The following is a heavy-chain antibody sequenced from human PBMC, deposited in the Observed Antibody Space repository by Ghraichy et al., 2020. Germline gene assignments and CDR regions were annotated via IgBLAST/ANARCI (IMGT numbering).Heavy chain of an antibody. Sequence: ASVKVSCKASGYTFTSYAMHWVRQAPGQRLEWMGWINAGNGNTKYSQKFQGRVTITRDTSASTAYMELSSLRSEDTAVYYCARVGWELLGFDYWGQGTLVTVSS. J-gene: IGHJ4*02. V-gene: IGHV1-3*01. CDR2: INAGNGNT. CDR3: ARVGWELLGFDY. D-gene: IGHD1-26*01. CDR1: GYTFTSYA.